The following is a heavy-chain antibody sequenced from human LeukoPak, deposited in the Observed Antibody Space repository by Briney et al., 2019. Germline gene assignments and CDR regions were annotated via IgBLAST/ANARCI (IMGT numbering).Heavy chain of an antibody. CDR3: ARGAHCYYDRSGYYYFDY. D-gene: IGHD3-22*01. CDR2: ISSNGGST. J-gene: IGHJ4*02. Sequence: GGSLRLSCAASGLTFSTYAMHWVRQAPGKGLEYVSGISSNGGSTYYANSVKGRFTISRDNSKNTLFLQMGSLRAEDMAVYYCARGAHCYYDRSGYYYFDYWGQGTLVTVSS. V-gene: IGHV3-64*01. CDR1: GLTFSTYA.